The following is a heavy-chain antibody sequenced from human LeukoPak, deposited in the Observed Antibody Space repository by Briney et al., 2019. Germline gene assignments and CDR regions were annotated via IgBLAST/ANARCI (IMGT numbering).Heavy chain of an antibody. CDR3: ASTYSSSEYNEYCDL. CDR1: GGFISIYY. D-gene: IGHD6-13*01. J-gene: IGHJ2*01. V-gene: IGHV4-4*07. CDR2: FYASATN. Sequence: SEPLSLPCTVSGGFISIYYWIWLRQPAGEALEWIGLFYASATNNDNPSNKRRITMSQHTCKNHYYLMLSAAAAADAAGYYCASTYSSSEYNEYCDLWGRGSVVTVSS.